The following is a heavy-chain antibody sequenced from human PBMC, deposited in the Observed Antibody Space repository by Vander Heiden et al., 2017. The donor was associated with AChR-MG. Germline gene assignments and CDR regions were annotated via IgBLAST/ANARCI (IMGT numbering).Heavy chain of an antibody. D-gene: IGHD3-22*01. CDR3: AREVGFYDSSGFDY. Sequence: QVQLVQSGAEVTKPGASVNVSCQASGSTFTSYAMHWVRQAPGQRVEWMRWINAGNGNTKYSQKFQGRVTITRDTSASTAYMELSSLRSEDTAVYYCAREVGFYDSSGFDYWGQGTLVTVSS. CDR2: INAGNGNT. J-gene: IGHJ4*02. CDR1: GSTFTSYA. V-gene: IGHV1-3*01.